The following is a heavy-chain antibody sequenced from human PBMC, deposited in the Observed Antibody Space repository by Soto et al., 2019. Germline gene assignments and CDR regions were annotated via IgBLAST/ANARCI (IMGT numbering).Heavy chain of an antibody. CDR2: ISYSGST. D-gene: IGHD6-13*01. J-gene: IGHJ4*02. CDR1: GGSISSYY. CDR3: ARRDIAAAGADFDY. V-gene: IGHV4-59*12. Sequence: SETLSLTCTVSGGSISSYYWSWIRQPPGKGLEWIGFISYSGSTYYSTSLKSRVTISVDTSKSQFSLKLSSVTAADTAVYYCARRDIAAAGADFDYWGQGTLVTVSS.